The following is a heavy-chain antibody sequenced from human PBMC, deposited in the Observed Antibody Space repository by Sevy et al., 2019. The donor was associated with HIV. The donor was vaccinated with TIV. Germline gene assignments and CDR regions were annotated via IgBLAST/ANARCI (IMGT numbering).Heavy chain of an antibody. D-gene: IGHD5-12*01. V-gene: IGHV4-59*01. CDR3: ARAPPVRSGDDSLNWFAP. Sequence: SETLSLTCTVSGGSISAYYWSWIRQPPGKGLEWIGYIHYTGNTKYNPSLESRVTISVDTSKNQFSLKLSSVTAADTAIYYCARAPPVRSGDDSLNWFAPWGQGTPVTVSS. CDR1: GGSISAYY. CDR2: IHYTGNT. J-gene: IGHJ5*02.